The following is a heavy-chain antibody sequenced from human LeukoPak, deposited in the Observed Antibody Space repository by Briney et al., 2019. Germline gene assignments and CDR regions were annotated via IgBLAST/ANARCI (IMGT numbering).Heavy chain of an antibody. Sequence: PSQTLSLTCIVSRGSISAGGYCASWIRQHPGKGLEWIGYIYYSGSTYYNPSLKSRVTISVDTSKNQFSLKLSSVTAADTAVYYCARAGPIRYCSGGSCCSTFDYWGQGTLVTVSS. V-gene: IGHV4-31*03. CDR3: ARAGPIRYCSGGSCCSTFDY. CDR1: RGSISAGGYC. D-gene: IGHD2-15*01. J-gene: IGHJ4*02. CDR2: IYYSGST.